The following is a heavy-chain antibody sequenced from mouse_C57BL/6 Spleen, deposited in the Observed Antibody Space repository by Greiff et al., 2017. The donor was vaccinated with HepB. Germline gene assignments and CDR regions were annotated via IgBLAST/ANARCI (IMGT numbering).Heavy chain of an antibody. CDR3: AKYYDYGGGYYFDY. CDR1: GYAFSSSW. V-gene: IGHV1-82*01. Sequence: QVQLKESGPELVKPGASVKISCKASGYAFSSSWMNWVKQRPGKGLEWIGRIYPGDGDTNYNGKFKGKATLTADKSSSTAYMQLSSLTSEDSAVYFCAKYYDYGGGYYFDYWGQGTTLTVSS. D-gene: IGHD2-4*01. CDR2: IYPGDGDT. J-gene: IGHJ2*01.